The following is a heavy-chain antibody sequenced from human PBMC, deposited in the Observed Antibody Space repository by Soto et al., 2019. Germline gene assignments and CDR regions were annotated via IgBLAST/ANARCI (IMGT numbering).Heavy chain of an antibody. Sequence: EVQLVESGGGLVQPGGSLRLSCAASGFTFSSYWMSWVRQAPGKGLEWVANIKQDGSEKYYVDSVKGRFTISRDNAKNSLYLQMNSLRAEDTAVYYCARDGGNSDYYYYRDVWGKGTTVTVSS. CDR3: ARDGGNSDYYYYRDV. J-gene: IGHJ6*03. CDR2: IKQDGSEK. V-gene: IGHV3-7*01. D-gene: IGHD1-26*01. CDR1: GFTFSSYW.